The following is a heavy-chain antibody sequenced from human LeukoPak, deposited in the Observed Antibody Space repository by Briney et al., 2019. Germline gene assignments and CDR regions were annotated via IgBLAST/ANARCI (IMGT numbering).Heavy chain of an antibody. V-gene: IGHV4-59*01. CDR1: GFTFSDYY. CDR2: IYYSGRT. CDR3: ARDFRGSVDAFDI. J-gene: IGHJ3*02. Sequence: PGGSLRLSCAASGFTFSDYYWNWMRQPPGKGLEWIGYIYYSGRTNYNPSLKSRVSISVDTSKNQFSLKLSSVTAADTAVYYCARDFRGSVDAFDIWGQGTMVAVSS.